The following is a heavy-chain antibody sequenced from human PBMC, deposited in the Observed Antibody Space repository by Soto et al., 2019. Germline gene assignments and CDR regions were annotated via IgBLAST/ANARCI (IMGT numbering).Heavy chain of an antibody. Sequence: PGGSLRLSCAASGFTFSSYGMHWVRQAPGKGLEWVAVIWYDGSNKYYADSVKGRFTISRDNSKNTLYLQMNSLRAEDTAVYYCARSDVVPAVISQRFYYFDYWGQGTLVTVSS. V-gene: IGHV3-33*01. J-gene: IGHJ4*02. CDR3: ARSDVVPAVISQRFYYFDY. CDR2: IWYDGSNK. CDR1: GFTFSSYG. D-gene: IGHD2-2*02.